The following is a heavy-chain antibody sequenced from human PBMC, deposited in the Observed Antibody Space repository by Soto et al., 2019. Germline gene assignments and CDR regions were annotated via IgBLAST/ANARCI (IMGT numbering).Heavy chain of an antibody. J-gene: IGHJ6*02. CDR2: INAGNGNT. D-gene: IGHD2-2*02. Sequence: ASVKVSCKASGYTFTSYAMHWVRQAPGQRLEWMGWINAGNGNTKYSQKFQGRVTITRDTSASTAYMELSSLRSEDTAVYYCAGSTSSTSCYTCYYYYGMDVWGQGTTVTVS. V-gene: IGHV1-3*01. CDR3: AGSTSSTSCYTCYYYYGMDV. CDR1: GYTFTSYA.